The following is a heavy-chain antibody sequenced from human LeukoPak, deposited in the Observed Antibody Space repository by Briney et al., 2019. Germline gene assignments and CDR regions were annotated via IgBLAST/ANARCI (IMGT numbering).Heavy chain of an antibody. Sequence: SETLSLTCTVSGGSISSSNYYWGRIRQPPGKGLEWIGSIYYSGSTYYNPSLKSRVTISVDTSKNQFSLKLSSVTAADTAVYYCASPLWFGELPFDYWGQGTLVTVSS. CDR1: GGSISSSNYY. CDR3: ASPLWFGELPFDY. D-gene: IGHD3-10*01. J-gene: IGHJ4*02. CDR2: IYYSGST. V-gene: IGHV4-39*01.